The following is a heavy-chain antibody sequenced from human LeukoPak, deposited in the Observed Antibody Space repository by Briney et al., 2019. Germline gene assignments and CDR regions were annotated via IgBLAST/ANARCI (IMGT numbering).Heavy chain of an antibody. D-gene: IGHD3-10*01. J-gene: IGHJ4*02. CDR2: ISSSSSYT. CDR3: ATEPTGGGSGSYQSDY. V-gene: IGHV3-11*06. Sequence: GGSLRLSCAASGFTFSDYYMSWIRQAPGKGLEWVSYISSSSSYTNYADSVKGRFTISRDNAKNSLYLQMNSLRAEDTAVYYCATEPTGGGSGSYQSDYWGQGTLVTVSS. CDR1: GFTFSDYY.